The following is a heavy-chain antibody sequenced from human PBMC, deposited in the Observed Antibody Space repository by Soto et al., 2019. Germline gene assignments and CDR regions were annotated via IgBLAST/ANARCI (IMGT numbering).Heavy chain of an antibody. V-gene: IGHV1-69*06. CDR1: GGTFSSYA. Sequence: GASVKVSCKASGGTFSSYAISWVRQAPGQGLEWMGGIIPIFGTANYAQKFQGRVTITADKSTSTAYMELSSLRSEDTAVYYCARDANPYYYDSSGYWAYKWFDPWGQGTLVTVSS. J-gene: IGHJ5*02. D-gene: IGHD3-22*01. CDR3: ARDANPYYYDSSGYWAYKWFDP. CDR2: IIPIFGTA.